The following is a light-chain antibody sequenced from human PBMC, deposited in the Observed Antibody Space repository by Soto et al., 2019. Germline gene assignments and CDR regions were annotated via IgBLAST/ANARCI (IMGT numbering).Light chain of an antibody. J-gene: IGKJ5*01. Sequence: ATQPFSARESRSRSCRASQSVSSYLAWYQQKPGQAPRLLIYDASNRATGIPARFSGSGSGTDFTLACSSLDPEDFAVYYCQQRSKWLPAFGQGTRLEI. CDR2: DAS. CDR1: QSVSSY. V-gene: IGKV3-11*01. CDR3: QQRSKWLPA.